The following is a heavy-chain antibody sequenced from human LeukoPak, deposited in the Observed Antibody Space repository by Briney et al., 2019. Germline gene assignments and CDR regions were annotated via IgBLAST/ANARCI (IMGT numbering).Heavy chain of an antibody. CDR2: INHSGST. J-gene: IGHJ5*02. CDR1: GGSISNDFYY. D-gene: IGHD2-15*01. V-gene: IGHV4-39*07. CDR3: ATSYCSGGSCPNWFDP. Sequence: PSETLSLTCSVSGGSISNDFYYWGWIRQPPGKGLEWIGEINHSGSTNYNPSLKSRVTISVDTSKNQFSLKLSSVTAADTAVYYCATSYCSGGSCPNWFDPWGQGTLVTVSS.